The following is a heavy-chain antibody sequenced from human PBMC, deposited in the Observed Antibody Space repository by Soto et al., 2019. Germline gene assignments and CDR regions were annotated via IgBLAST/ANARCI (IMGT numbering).Heavy chain of an antibody. CDR3: ARSGVVVPAAEHIDV. CDR2: ISSSSSYI. J-gene: IGHJ6*02. V-gene: IGHV3-21*01. Sequence: GGSLRLSCAASGFTFSSYSMNWVRQAPGKGLEWVSSISSSSSYIYYAYSVKGRFTISRDNAKNSLYLQMNSLRAEDTAVYYCARSGVVVPAAEHIDVWGQGTTVTVSS. D-gene: IGHD2-2*01. CDR1: GFTFSSYS.